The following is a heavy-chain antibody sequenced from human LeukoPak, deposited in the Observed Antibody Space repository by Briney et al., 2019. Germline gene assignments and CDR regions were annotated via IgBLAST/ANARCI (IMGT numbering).Heavy chain of an antibody. CDR1: GFTFSSYA. CDR3: AKDFFGDYGDYVGYFDY. CDR2: ISGSGGST. Sequence: GGSLRLSCAASGFTFSSYAMSWVRQAPGKGLEWVSAISGSGGSTYYADSVKGRFTISRDNSKNTLYLQMNSLRAEDTAVYYCAKDFFGDYGDYVGYFDYWGQGTLVTVSS. J-gene: IGHJ4*02. D-gene: IGHD4-17*01. V-gene: IGHV3-23*01.